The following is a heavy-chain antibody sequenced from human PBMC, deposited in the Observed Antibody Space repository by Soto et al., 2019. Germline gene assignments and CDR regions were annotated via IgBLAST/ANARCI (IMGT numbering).Heavy chain of an antibody. V-gene: IGHV3-48*01. D-gene: IGHD5-12*01. CDR3: ARDGGYVLNQYYYYYYMDV. J-gene: IGHJ6*03. CDR2: ISSSSSTI. CDR1: GFTFSSYS. Sequence: GGSLRLSCAASGFTFSSYSMNWVRQAPGKGLEWVSYISSSSSTIYYADSVKGRFTISRDNAKNSLYLQMNSLRAEDTAVYYCARDGGYVLNQYYYYYYMDVWGKGTTVTVSS.